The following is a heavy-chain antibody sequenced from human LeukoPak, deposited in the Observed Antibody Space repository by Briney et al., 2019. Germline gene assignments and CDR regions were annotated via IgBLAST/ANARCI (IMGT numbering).Heavy chain of an antibody. CDR3: AKDRPTIFGVVIP. CDR2: ISSSSSTI. CDR1: GFTFSSYS. J-gene: IGHJ5*02. Sequence: GGSLRLSCAASGFTFSSYSMNWVRQAPGKGLEWVSYISSSSSTIYYADSVKGRFTISRDNSKNTLYLQMNSLRAEDTAVYYCAKDRPTIFGVVIPWGQGTLVTVSS. V-gene: IGHV3-48*01. D-gene: IGHD3-3*01.